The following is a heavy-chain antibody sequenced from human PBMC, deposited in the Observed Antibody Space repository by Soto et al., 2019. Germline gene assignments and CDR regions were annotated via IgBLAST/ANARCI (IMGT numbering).Heavy chain of an antibody. CDR2: IYSAGTT. J-gene: IGHJ4*02. V-gene: IGHV3-53*01. D-gene: IGHD3-22*01. CDR1: GFIVSSCY. CDR3: ARGFYYDSSGYFFSPFDY. Sequence: GGSLRLSCAASGFIVSSCYMTWVRQAPGKGLEWVSVIYSAGTTSYADTVKGRLTISRDNSKNTLYLLMNSLRAEDTAVYYCARGFYYDSSGYFFSPFDYWGQGTLVTVSS.